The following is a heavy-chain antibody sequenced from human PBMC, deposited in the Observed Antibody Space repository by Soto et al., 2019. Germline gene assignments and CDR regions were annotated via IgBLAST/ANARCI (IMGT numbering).Heavy chain of an antibody. CDR1: GFTFSSDA. V-gene: IGHV3-23*01. CDR2: ISGSGGST. CDR3: AKGRSYYYYYGVDV. J-gene: IGHJ6*02. Sequence: GGSLRLSCAASGFTFSSDAMSWVRQAPGKGLEWVSAISGSGGSTYYADSVKGRFTISRDNSKNTLYLQMNSLRAEDTALYYCAKGRSYYYYYGVDVWGQGTTVTVSS.